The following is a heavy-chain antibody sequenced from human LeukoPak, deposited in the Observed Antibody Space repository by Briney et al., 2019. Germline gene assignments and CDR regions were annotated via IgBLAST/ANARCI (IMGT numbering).Heavy chain of an antibody. CDR3: ARGGSPVGATNDY. D-gene: IGHD1-26*01. Sequence: SETLPLTCAVYGGSFSGYYWSWIRQPPGKGLEWIGEINHSGSTNYNPSLKSRVTISVDTSKNQFSLKLSSVTAADTAVNYCARGGSPVGATNDYWGQGTLVTVSS. J-gene: IGHJ4*02. CDR1: GGSFSGYY. CDR2: INHSGST. V-gene: IGHV4-34*01.